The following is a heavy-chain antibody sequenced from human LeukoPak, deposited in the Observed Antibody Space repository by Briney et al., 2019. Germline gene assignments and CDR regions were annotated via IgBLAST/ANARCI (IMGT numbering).Heavy chain of an antibody. CDR3: ARGDILTAFDY. D-gene: IGHD3-9*01. V-gene: IGHV1-69*01. CDR2: TA. J-gene: IGHJ4*02. Sequence: TANYAQKFQGRVTITADESTSTAYMELSSLRSEDTAVYYCARGDILTAFDYWGQGTLVTVSS.